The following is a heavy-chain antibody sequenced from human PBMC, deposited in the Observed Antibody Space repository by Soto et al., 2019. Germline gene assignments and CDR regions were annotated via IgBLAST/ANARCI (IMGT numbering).Heavy chain of an antibody. D-gene: IGHD2-2*02. CDR3: AKDHCSSTSCYRDGGLTGYYGMDV. Sequence: GGSLRLSCAASGFTFSSYAMSWVRQAPGKGLEWVSAISGSGGSTYYADSVKGRFTISRDNSKNTLYLQMNSLRAEDTAVYYCAKDHCSSTSCYRDGGLTGYYGMDVWGQGTTVTVSS. CDR1: GFTFSSYA. V-gene: IGHV3-23*01. CDR2: ISGSGGST. J-gene: IGHJ6*02.